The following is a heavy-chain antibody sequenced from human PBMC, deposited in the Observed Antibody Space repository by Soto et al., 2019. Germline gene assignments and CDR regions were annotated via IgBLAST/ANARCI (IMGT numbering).Heavy chain of an antibody. J-gene: IGHJ4*02. CDR2: IWYDGSNK. V-gene: IGHV3-33*01. Sequence: GGSLRLSCAASGFTFSSYGMHWVRQAPGKGLEWVAVIWYDGSNKYYADSVKGRFTISRDNSKNTLYLQMNSLRAEDTAVYYCARGDGYNLGPGNYWGQGTLVTVSS. CDR1: GFTFSSYG. D-gene: IGHD1-1*01. CDR3: ARGDGYNLGPGNY.